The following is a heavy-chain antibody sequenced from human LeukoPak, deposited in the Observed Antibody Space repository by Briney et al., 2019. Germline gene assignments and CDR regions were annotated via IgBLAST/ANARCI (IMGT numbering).Heavy chain of an antibody. CDR3: ARLSRIAAAVVEY. V-gene: IGHV4-39*01. D-gene: IGHD6-13*01. CDR2: IYYSGST. CDR1: GGSISSSSYY. J-gene: IGHJ4*02. Sequence: SETLSLTCTVSGGSISSSSYYWGWIRQPPGKGLEWIGGIYYSGSTYYNPSLKSRVTISVDTSKTQFSLKLRSVTAADTAVYYCARLSRIAAAVVEYWGQGTLVTVSS.